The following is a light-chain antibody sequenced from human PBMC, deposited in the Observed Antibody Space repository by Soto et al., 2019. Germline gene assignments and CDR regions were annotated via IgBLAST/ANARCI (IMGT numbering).Light chain of an antibody. J-gene: IGKJ1*01. CDR2: GAS. Sequence: EIVLTQSPGTLSLSPGERATLSCRASQSVSSSYLAWYQQKPGQAPRLLIYGASSSATGIPDRFSGSGSGAYITLTISRLEPEDFAVYYGQEYGSPPWTFGQGTKVEIK. CDR1: QSVSSSY. CDR3: QEYGSPPWT. V-gene: IGKV3-20*01.